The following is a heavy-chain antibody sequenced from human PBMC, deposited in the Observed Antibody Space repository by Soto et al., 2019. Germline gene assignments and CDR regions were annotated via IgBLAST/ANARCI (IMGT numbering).Heavy chain of an antibody. D-gene: IGHD3-9*01. CDR1: GGSVSSGSYY. J-gene: IGHJ6*02. CDR3: ARVSETGPPTANYYYGMDV. V-gene: IGHV4-61*01. Sequence: PSETLSLTCTVSGGSVSSGSYYWSWIRQPPGKGLEWIGYIYCSGSTNYNPSLKSRVTISVDTSKNQFSLKLSSVTAADTAVYYCARVSETGPPTANYYYGMDVWGQGTTVTVSS. CDR2: IYCSGST.